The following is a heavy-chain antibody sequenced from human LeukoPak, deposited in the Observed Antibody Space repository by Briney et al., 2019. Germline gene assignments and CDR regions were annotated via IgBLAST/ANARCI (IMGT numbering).Heavy chain of an antibody. CDR3: AKDLDWSNYYGMDV. D-gene: IGHD3-9*01. V-gene: IGHV3-23*01. Sequence: GGSLRLSCAASGFSFSSYGMTWVRQAPGKGLEWVSTISGSGGRTYYADSVKGRFTISRDNSKNTLYLQMNSLRAEDTAVYYCAKDLDWSNYYGMDVWGQGTTVTVSS. J-gene: IGHJ6*02. CDR2: ISGSGGRT. CDR1: GFSFSSYG.